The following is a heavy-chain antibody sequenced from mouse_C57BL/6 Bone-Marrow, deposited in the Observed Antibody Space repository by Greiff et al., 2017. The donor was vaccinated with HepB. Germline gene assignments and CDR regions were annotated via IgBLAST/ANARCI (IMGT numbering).Heavy chain of an antibody. CDR1: GFSFNTYA. CDR2: IRSKSNNYAT. CDR3: VRRGMGLRRDWYFDV. J-gene: IGHJ1*03. D-gene: IGHD2-4*01. Sequence: DVKLQESGGGLVQPKGSLKLSCAASGFSFNTYAMNWVRQAPGKGLEWVARIRSKSNNYATYYADSVKDRFTISRDDSESMLYLQMNNLKTEDTAMYYCVRRGMGLRRDWYFDVWGTGTTVTVSS. V-gene: IGHV10-1*01.